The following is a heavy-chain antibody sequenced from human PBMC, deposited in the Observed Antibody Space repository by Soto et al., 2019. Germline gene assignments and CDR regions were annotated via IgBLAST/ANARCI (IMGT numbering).Heavy chain of an antibody. CDR2: ISWDGGRT. J-gene: IGHJ6*02. V-gene: IGHV3-43*01. CDR1: GFTFDDDT. D-gene: IGHD4-4*01. CDR3: VKEWGVYSNHYGLDV. Sequence: PGGSLRLSCAASGFTFDDDTMHWVRQAPGKGLEWVSLISWDGGRTYYADSVKGRFTISRDNSKNSLYLQMNSLRTEDTALYYCVKEWGVYSNHYGLDVWGQATTVTVSS.